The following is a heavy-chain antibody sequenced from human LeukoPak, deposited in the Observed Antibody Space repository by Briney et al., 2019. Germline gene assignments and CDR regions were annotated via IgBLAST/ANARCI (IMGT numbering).Heavy chain of an antibody. D-gene: IGHD3-16*01. Sequence: GRSLRLSCAASGFTFSSYAMHWVRQAPGKGLEWVAVISYDGSNKYYADSVKGRFTISRDNSKNTLYLQMNSLRAEDTAVYYCARDGGGKYGMDVWGKGTTVTVSS. V-gene: IGHV3-30*04. CDR2: ISYDGSNK. J-gene: IGHJ6*04. CDR3: ARDGGGKYGMDV. CDR1: GFTFSSYA.